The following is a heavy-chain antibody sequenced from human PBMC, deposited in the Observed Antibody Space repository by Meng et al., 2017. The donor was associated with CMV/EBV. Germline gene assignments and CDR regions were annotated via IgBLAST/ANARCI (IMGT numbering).Heavy chain of an antibody. Sequence: QFPLGQAGTAVKKPGASGKVSCKASGYTFTSYGISWVRQAPGQGLEWMGWISAYNGNTNYAQKLQGRVTMTTDTSTSTAYMELRSLRSDDTAVYYCATDILTHFDYWGQGTLVTVSS. CDR1: GYTFTSYG. J-gene: IGHJ4*02. V-gene: IGHV1-18*01. D-gene: IGHD3-9*01. CDR2: ISAYNGNT. CDR3: ATDILTHFDY.